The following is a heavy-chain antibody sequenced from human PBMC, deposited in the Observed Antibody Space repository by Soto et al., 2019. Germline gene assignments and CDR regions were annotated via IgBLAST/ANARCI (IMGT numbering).Heavy chain of an antibody. CDR3: ARGPPLGY. CDR2: IYHSGST. CDR1: GGSISSGGYS. J-gene: IGHJ4*02. Sequence: SETLSLTCTVSGGSISSGGYSWSWIRQPPGKGLECIGYIYHSGSTYYNPSLKSRVTISVDRSKNQFSLKLSSVTAADTAVYYCARGPPLGYWGQGTLVTVS. V-gene: IGHV4-30-2*01.